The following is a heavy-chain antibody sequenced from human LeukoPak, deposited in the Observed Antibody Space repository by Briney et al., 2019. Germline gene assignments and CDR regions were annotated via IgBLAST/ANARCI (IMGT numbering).Heavy chain of an antibody. J-gene: IGHJ6*02. D-gene: IGHD3-10*01. V-gene: IGHV4-34*01. CDR2: INHSGST. CDR3: ARDNKFYYASGSLYYYYAMDV. Sequence: SETLSLTCAVYGGSFSGYYWSWIRQPPGKGLEWIGEINHSGSTNYNPSLKSRVTISVDTSKNQFSLNLSSVTAADTAVYYCARDNKFYYASGSLYYYYAMDVWGQGTTVTVSS. CDR1: GGSFSGYY.